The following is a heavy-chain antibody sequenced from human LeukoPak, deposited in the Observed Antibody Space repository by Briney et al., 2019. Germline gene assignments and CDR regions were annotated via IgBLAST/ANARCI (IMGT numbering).Heavy chain of an antibody. CDR2: IDPSDSYT. CDR1: GYSFTSYW. CDR3: ARAGGLWSGNHVFDI. J-gene: IGHJ3*02. V-gene: IGHV5-10-1*01. Sequence: GESLRISCKGSGYSFTSYWISWVRQMPGKGLEWMGRIDPSDSYTNYSPSFQGHVTISADKSISTAYLQWSSLKASDTAMYYCARAGGLWSGNHVFDIGGKGKMVTVSS. D-gene: IGHD3-10*01.